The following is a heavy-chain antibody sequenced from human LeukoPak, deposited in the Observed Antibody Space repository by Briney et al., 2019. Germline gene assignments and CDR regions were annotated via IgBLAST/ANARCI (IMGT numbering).Heavy chain of an antibody. CDR3: AKGGCWQLEQASNFDY. D-gene: IGHD1/OR15-1a*01. J-gene: IGHJ4*02. CDR2: VSYDGSNQ. Sequence: PGGSLRLSCGASGLTFSSYGMHWVRQTPGEGLEWVAVVSYDGSNQYYTDSAKGRFTISRDNSKNTLYLQMNSLRAEDTALYYCAKGGCWQLEQASNFDYWGQGTLVTVSS. CDR1: GLTFSSYG. V-gene: IGHV3-30*18.